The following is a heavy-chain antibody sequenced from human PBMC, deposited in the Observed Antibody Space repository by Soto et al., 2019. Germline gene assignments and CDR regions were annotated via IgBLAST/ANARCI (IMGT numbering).Heavy chain of an antibody. D-gene: IGHD3-22*01. Sequence: PSETLSLTCTVSGGFVNSDTHSWSWIRQTPGKRLEWIGFIYSGGSTKNPSLRSRVTMSVDTSKNQFSLKLRSVIVADTGLYYCARDQDYYDLYYHGMDVWGQGTTVTVSS. CDR3: ARDQDYYDLYYHGMDV. J-gene: IGHJ6*02. V-gene: IGHV4-61*01. CDR1: GGFVNSDTHS. CDR2: IYSGGST.